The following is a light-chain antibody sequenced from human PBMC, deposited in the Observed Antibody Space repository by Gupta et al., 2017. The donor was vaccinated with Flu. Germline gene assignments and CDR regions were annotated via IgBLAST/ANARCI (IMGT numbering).Light chain of an antibody. CDR2: GAS. Sequence: DIQMTQSPSSVSASVEDTVTITCRASQDINKWLAWYQQKPGKAPKLLIYGASTLQSGAPSRFSGSGSGTDFSLTITSLQPEDFATYYCQQANSFPLAFGGGTRVEIK. V-gene: IGKV1-12*01. J-gene: IGKJ4*01. CDR3: QQANSFPLA. CDR1: QDINKW.